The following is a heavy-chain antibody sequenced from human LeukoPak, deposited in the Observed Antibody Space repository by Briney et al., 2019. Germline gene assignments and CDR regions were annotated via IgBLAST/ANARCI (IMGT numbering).Heavy chain of an antibody. D-gene: IGHD3-10*01. V-gene: IGHV4-30-2*01. CDR2: IYYSGST. J-gene: IGHJ4*02. CDR3: ARSGYYGSGSFSNFDY. Sequence: PSQTLSLTCAVSGGSISTGGYSWSWIRQPPGKGLEWIGYIYYSGSTNYNPSPKSRVTISVDRSKNQFSLKLTSVTAADTAVYYCARSGYYGSGSFSNFDYWGQGTLVTVSS. CDR1: GGSISTGGYS.